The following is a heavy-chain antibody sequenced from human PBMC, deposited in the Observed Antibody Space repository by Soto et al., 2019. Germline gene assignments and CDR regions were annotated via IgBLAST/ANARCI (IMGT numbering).Heavy chain of an antibody. D-gene: IGHD3-22*01. CDR3: ASPYYDGSGRQYNWLDP. CDR2: INHSGST. V-gene: IGHV4-34*01. Sequence: QVQLQQWGAGLLKPSETLSLTCAVYGGSFSGYYWSWIRQPPGKGLEWIGEINHSGSTNYNPSLKSRASIAVELSKNQFSLKLSSVAAADTAVYYCASPYYDGSGRQYNWLDPWGQGTLVTVSS. J-gene: IGHJ5*02. CDR1: GGSFSGYY.